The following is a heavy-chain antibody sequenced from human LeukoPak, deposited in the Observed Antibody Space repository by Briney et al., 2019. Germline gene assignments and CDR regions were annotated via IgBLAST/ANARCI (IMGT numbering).Heavy chain of an antibody. CDR3: ARGLFDTASDGKQRVLY. D-gene: IGHD6-13*01. CDR2: INPNNGGT. Sequence: ASVKVSCKASGYTFTGYYMHWVRQAPGQGLEWIGWINPNNGGTNYAQVFRGRVAMTRDTSITTAYMELSSLTSDDPAVYFCARGLFDTASDGKQRVLYWGQGTLVTVSS. J-gene: IGHJ4*02. V-gene: IGHV1-2*02. CDR1: GYTFTGYY.